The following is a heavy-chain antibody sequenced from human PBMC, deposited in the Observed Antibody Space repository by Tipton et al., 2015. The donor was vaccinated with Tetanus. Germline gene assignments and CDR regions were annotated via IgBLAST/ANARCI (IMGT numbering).Heavy chain of an antibody. CDR1: GVSVTTYH. V-gene: IGHV4-59*02. CDR3: ATDRRGPGEVRGLDN. J-gene: IGHJ4*02. Sequence: TLSLTCNVSGVSVTTYHWSWIRQPPGKGLEWIGYITDTGRTNYSPSLRNRLTISMDTSKTHFSLRLDSVTAADTAVYYCATDRRGPGEVRGLDNWGQGTLVTVSS. D-gene: IGHD3-10*01. CDR2: ITDTGRT.